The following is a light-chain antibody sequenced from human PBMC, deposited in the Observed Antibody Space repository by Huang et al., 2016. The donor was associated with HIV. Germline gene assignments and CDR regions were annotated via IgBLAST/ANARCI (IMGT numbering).Light chain of an antibody. V-gene: IGKV1-NL1*01. CDR3: QQYYTSPT. Sequence: DIQMTQSPSSLSAFVGDTVTITCRASQGISNSVARYQQKPGKAPKRLLYSTSRLESGVPSRFRGGGSGTDYTLTINSLQPDDFATYYCQQYYTSPTFGQGSKVEIK. CDR1: QGISNS. J-gene: IGKJ1*01. CDR2: STS.